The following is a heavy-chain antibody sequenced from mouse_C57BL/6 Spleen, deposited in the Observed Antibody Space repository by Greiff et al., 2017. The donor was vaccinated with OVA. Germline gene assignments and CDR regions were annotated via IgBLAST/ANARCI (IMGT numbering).Heavy chain of an antibody. CDR1: GYTFTSYW. Sequence: VQLQQPGAELVKPGASVKLSCKASGYTFTSYWMHWVKQRPGQGLEWIGMIHPNSGSTNYNEKFKSKATLTVDKSSSTAYMQLSSLTSEDSAVYYGASGYYYGSSYDYFDYWGQGTTLTVSS. V-gene: IGHV1-64*01. CDR2: IHPNSGST. CDR3: ASGYYYGSSYDYFDY. J-gene: IGHJ2*01. D-gene: IGHD1-1*01.